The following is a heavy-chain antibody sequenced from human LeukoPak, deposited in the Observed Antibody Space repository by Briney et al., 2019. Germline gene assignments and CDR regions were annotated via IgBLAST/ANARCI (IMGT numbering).Heavy chain of an antibody. CDR3: ARVSGGNSDWFDP. J-gene: IGHJ5*02. Sequence: SETLSLTCAVYGGSFSGYYWSWIRQPPGKGLEWIGEINHSGSTNYNPSLNSRVTISGDTSKNQFSLKLSSVTAADTAVYYCARVSGGNSDWFDPWGQGTLVTVSS. CDR1: GGSFSGYY. D-gene: IGHD4-23*01. CDR2: INHSGST. V-gene: IGHV4-34*01.